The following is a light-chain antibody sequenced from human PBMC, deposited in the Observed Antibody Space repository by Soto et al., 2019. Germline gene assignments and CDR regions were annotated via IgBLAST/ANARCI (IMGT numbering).Light chain of an antibody. CDR2: GAS. Sequence: PGEIVNLSFRTSQTVSITYLTWYQQKPGQAPRLLIFGASKRATGIPDRFSGSGSGRDFTLTINRLEPEDFAVYYCQQYGSSPRTFGQGTKVDI. CDR1: QTVSITY. V-gene: IGKV3-20*01. CDR3: QQYGSSPRT. J-gene: IGKJ1*01.